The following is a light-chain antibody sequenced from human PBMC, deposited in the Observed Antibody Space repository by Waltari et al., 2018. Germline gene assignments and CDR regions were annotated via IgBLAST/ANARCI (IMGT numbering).Light chain of an antibody. CDR3: CSYAVGAIYV. Sequence: QFALTQPASVSGSPGQSITISCTGTSSDVGSYNLVSWYQQHPGKAPKLMIYEGSNRPSGISHRFSGSKSGNTASLTISGLQAEDEADYYCCSYAVGAIYVFGTGTKVTVL. CDR1: SSDVGSYNL. J-gene: IGLJ1*01. CDR2: EGS. V-gene: IGLV2-23*01.